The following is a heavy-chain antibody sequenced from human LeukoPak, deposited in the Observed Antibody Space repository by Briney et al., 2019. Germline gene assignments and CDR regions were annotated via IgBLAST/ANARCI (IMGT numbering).Heavy chain of an antibody. CDR1: RFTFSRYA. CDR2: LQQDGSEK. D-gene: IGHD4-17*01. Sequence: GGSLRLSCAASRFTFSRYAMHWVRQAPGKGLEWVASLQQDGSEKYYVDSVKGRFTISRDNAKNSLYLQMNSLRAEDTAVYYCARDPYGDYYFDYWGQGTLVTVSS. J-gene: IGHJ4*02. CDR3: ARDPYGDYYFDY. V-gene: IGHV3-7*01.